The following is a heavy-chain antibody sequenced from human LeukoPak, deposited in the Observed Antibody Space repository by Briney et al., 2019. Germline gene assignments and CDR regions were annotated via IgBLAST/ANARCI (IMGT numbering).Heavy chain of an antibody. D-gene: IGHD6-13*01. V-gene: IGHV3-23*01. CDR3: AKDDSSSWYLGAMDV. CDR1: GFTFSTYA. Sequence: GGSLRLSCAASGFTFSTYAMSWVRQAPGKGLEWVSAISGSGGSTYYADSVKGRFTISRDNSKNTLYLQMNSLRAEDTAVYYCAKDDSSSWYLGAMDVWGKGTTVTVSS. CDR2: ISGSGGST. J-gene: IGHJ6*03.